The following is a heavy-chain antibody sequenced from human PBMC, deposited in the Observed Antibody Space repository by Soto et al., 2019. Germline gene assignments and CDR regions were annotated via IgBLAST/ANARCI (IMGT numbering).Heavy chain of an antibody. V-gene: IGHV5-10-1*01. Sequence: GESLKISCXGSGYSFTSYWISWVRQMPGKGLEWMGRIDPSDSYTNYSPSFQGHVTISADKSISTAYLQWSSLKASDTAMYYCARRVVVPAALVGMDVWGQGTTVTV. CDR1: GYSFTSYW. J-gene: IGHJ6*02. CDR2: IDPSDSYT. D-gene: IGHD2-2*01. CDR3: ARRVVVPAALVGMDV.